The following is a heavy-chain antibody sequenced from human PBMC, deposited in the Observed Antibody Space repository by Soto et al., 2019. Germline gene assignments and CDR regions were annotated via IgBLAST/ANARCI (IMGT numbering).Heavy chain of an antibody. J-gene: IGHJ4*02. CDR3: VRGDWEHRSFDH. V-gene: IGHV4-59*08. D-gene: IGHD1-26*01. CDR1: GDSISTYY. Sequence: QVQLKESGPGLVTPSETLSVTCSVSGDSISTYYWSWIRQPPGRGLEWLGYIHYTGTTNYHPSLKSPVTPSIDTANNLSARRLTSVTAADTAVYYCVRGDWEHRSFDHWGQGTRVTVSS. CDR2: IHYTGTT.